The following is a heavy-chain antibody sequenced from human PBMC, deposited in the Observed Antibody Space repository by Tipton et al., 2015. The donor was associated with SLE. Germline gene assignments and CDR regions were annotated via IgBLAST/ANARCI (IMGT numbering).Heavy chain of an antibody. CDR2: IYTSGST. CDR3: ARAHYGSGSYYILDAFDI. Sequence: LSCTVSGGSISSGSYYWSWIRQPAGKGLEWIGHIYTSGSTNYNPSLKSRVTISVDTSKNQFSLKLSSVTAADTAVYYCARAHYGSGSYYILDAFDIWGQGTMVTVSS. V-gene: IGHV4-61*09. CDR1: GGSISSGSYY. D-gene: IGHD3-10*01. J-gene: IGHJ3*02.